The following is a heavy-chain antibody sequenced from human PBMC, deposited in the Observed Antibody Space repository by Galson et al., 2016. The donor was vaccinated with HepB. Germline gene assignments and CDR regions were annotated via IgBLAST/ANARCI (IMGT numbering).Heavy chain of an antibody. V-gene: IGHV3-53*01. CDR2: SYGDGRT. Sequence: SLRLSCAAYGLPVSNDYMSWVRQAPGKGLKWVSVSYGDGRTYYAESVKGRFTISRDTSKNTVFLQMNSLRGEDTAVYYCASAYLIDYNTSGGTDYWGQGTLVIVSS. CDR1: GLPVSNDY. D-gene: IGHD1-14*01. J-gene: IGHJ4*02. CDR3: ASAYLIDYNTSGGTDY.